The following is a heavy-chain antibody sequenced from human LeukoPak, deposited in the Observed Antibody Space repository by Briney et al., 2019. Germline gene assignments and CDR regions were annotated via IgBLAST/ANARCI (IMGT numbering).Heavy chain of an antibody. CDR2: IYYSGNT. CDR3: ARFYDSSGYGRNFDY. Sequence: SETLSLTCTVSGGSISNYYWGWIRQAPGKGLEWIGSIYYSGNTYYNSSLKSRVTISLDTSKNQFSLNLFSVTAADTAMYYCARFYDSSGYGRNFDYWGQGTLVTVSS. CDR1: GGSISNYY. J-gene: IGHJ4*02. V-gene: IGHV4-39*07. D-gene: IGHD3-22*01.